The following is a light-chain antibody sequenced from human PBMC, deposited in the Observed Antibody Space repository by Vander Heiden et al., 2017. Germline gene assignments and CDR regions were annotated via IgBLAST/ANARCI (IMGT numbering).Light chain of an antibody. J-gene: IGLJ2*01. Sequence: SYVLTQPPSVSVAPGQTARITCGGTNIGSKSVHWYQQKPGQAPLLVFYDDTDRPSGIPERLSGSNSGNTATLTISTVEAGDEADYYCQVWDSSSNHVVFGGGTKLTVL. V-gene: IGLV3-21*02. CDR3: QVWDSSSNHVV. CDR1: NIGSKS. CDR2: DDT.